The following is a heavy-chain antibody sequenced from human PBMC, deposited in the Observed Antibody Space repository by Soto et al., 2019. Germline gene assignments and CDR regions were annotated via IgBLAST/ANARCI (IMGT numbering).Heavy chain of an antibody. CDR2: IYYTGST. D-gene: IGHD3-22*01. Sequence: SQTLSLTXTVSGGSVSSGTYYWTWIRQPPGKGLEWIGYIYYTGSTSYNPSLKSRVNISVETSKNQFSLKLRSVTAADTAVYYGARLNKFDSSGYLRRKYWGQGSLVPVSS. J-gene: IGHJ4*02. V-gene: IGHV4-61*01. CDR3: ARLNKFDSSGYLRRKY. CDR1: GGSVSSGTYY.